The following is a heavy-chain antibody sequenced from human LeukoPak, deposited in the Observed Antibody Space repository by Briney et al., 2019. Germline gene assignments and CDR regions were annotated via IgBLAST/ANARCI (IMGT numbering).Heavy chain of an antibody. J-gene: IGHJ3*01. CDR3: ARERYSRSSHDALDL. D-gene: IGHD6-6*01. V-gene: IGHV3-21*01. CDR1: EFTFSSHF. CDR2: ISSSGSSV. Sequence: GGSLRLSCAASEFTFSSHFMKWVRQAPGKGLEWVSSISSSGSSVLYADSLKGRFTISRDNAKNSLYLQMNSLRPEDTAVYYCARERYSRSSHDALDLWGQGTMVTVSS.